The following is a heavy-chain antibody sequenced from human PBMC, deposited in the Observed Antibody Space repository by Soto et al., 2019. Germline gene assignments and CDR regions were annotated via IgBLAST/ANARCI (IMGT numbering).Heavy chain of an antibody. CDR3: ARDYGSGIYYFDY. V-gene: IGHV1-69*06. J-gene: IGHJ4*02. D-gene: IGHD3-10*01. CDR2: IIPIFGTA. CDR1: GGTFSSYA. Sequence: SVKVCCKASGGTFSSYAISWVRQAPGQGLEWMGGIIPIFGTANYAQKFQGRVTITADKSTSTAYMELSSLRSEDTAVYYCARDYGSGIYYFDYWGQGTLVTVSS.